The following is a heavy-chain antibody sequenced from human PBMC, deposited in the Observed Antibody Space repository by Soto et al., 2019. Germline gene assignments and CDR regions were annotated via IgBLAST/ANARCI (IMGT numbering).Heavy chain of an antibody. CDR2: IWNDGSNQ. CDR3: ARDQTDSGGYSDS. V-gene: IGHV3-33*01. D-gene: IGHD3-22*01. CDR1: GFTFSSYG. J-gene: IGHJ4*02. Sequence: GGSLRLSCEASGFTFSSYGMHWVRQAPGKGLEWVAIIWNDGSNQYYADSVKGRFTISRDNSKNTLYLQVSNLRAEDTAVYFCARDQTDSGGYSDSWGQGTLVTVSS.